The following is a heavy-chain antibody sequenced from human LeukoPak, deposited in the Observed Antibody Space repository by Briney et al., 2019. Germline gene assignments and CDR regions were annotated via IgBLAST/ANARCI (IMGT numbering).Heavy chain of an antibody. CDR3: AREPGSSSWFNFDY. J-gene: IGHJ4*02. D-gene: IGHD6-13*01. CDR1: GYTFTGYY. CDR2: INPNSGGT. V-gene: IGHV1-2*02. Sequence: ASVEVSCKASGYTFTGYYMHWVRQAPGQGLEWMGWINPNSGGTNYAQKFQGRVTMTRDTSISTAYMELSRLRSDDTAVYYCAREPGSSSWFNFDYWGQGTLVTVSS.